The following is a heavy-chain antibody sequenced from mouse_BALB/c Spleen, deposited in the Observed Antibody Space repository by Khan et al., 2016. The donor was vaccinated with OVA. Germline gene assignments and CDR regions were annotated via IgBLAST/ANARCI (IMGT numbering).Heavy chain of an antibody. J-gene: IGHJ3*01. Sequence: VQLQQSGAELARPGASVKMSCKASGYTFTSYTIHWIKKRPGQGLEWIGYIYPSNGYTNYNQKFKDKATLTTDKSSTTAYLQLSSRPSDDPSVYDCVRDGAYHRNDGCFAYWVQGTLVTVAA. CDR1: GYTFTSYT. CDR2: IYPSNGYT. V-gene: IGHV1-4*01. D-gene: IGHD2-14*01. CDR3: VRDGAYHRNDGCFAY.